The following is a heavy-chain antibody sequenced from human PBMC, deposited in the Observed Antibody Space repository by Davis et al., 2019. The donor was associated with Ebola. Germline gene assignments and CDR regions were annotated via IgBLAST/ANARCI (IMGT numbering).Heavy chain of an antibody. CDR3: ARRWGYYFDY. V-gene: IGHV5-10-1*01. CDR2: IDPSDSYT. D-gene: IGHD2-21*01. CDR1: GYSFTSYW. Sequence: KVSCKGSGYSFTSYWISWVRQMPGKGLEWMGRIDPSDSYTNYSPSFQGHVTISADKSISTAYLQWSSLKASDTAMYYCARRWGYYFDYWGQGTLVTVSS. J-gene: IGHJ4*02.